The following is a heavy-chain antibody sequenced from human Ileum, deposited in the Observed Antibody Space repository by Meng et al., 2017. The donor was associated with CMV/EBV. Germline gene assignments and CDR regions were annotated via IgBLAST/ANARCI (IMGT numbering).Heavy chain of an antibody. CDR3: AREWSVGAYNWFDP. V-gene: IGHV3-21*01. CDR1: GFSVSNYI. Sequence: AAGFSVSNYIMNCVRRAPGKGLEWVSSISSSSSYIYYADSVKGRFTISRDNAKNSLYLQMDSLRVEDTAVYYCAREWSVGAYNWFDPWGQGTLVTVSS. CDR2: ISSSSSYI. J-gene: IGHJ5*02. D-gene: IGHD1-26*01.